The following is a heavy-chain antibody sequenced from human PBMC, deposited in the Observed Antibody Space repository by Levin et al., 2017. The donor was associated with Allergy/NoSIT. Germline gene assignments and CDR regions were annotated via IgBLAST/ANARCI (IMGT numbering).Heavy chain of an antibody. D-gene: IGHD3/OR15-3a*01. CDR1: GFTVSSNY. CDR3: AKDHGYNLGTAYGDY. Sequence: GESLKISCAASGFTVSSNYMSWVRRAPGKGLEWVSVIYSDGSTYYADSVKGRFTISRDNSKNTLSLQMNSLRPEDTAVYYCAKDHGYNLGTAYGDYWGQGTLVTVSS. V-gene: IGHV3-66*02. CDR2: IYSDGST. J-gene: IGHJ4*02.